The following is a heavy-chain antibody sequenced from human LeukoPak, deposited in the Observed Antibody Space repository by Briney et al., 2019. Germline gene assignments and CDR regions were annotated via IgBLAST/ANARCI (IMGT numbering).Heavy chain of an antibody. V-gene: IGHV4-39*07. CDR2: IYYSGST. Sequence: SETLSLTCTVSGGSISSSSYYWGWIRQPPGKGLEWIGSIYYSGSTYYNPSLKSRVTISVDTSKNQFSLELSSVTAADTAVYYCARGEDDRYYFDYWGQGTLVTVSS. J-gene: IGHJ4*02. D-gene: IGHD3-22*01. CDR3: ARGEDDRYYFDY. CDR1: GGSISSSSYY.